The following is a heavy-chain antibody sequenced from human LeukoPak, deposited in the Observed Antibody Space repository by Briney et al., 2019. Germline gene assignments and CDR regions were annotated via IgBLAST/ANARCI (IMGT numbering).Heavy chain of an antibody. J-gene: IGHJ4*02. CDR2: INPNSGGT. CDR3: ASSVVVTAHTQLDY. Sequence: SVKVSCKASGYTFTGYYMHWVRPAPGQGLEWMGWINPNSGGTNYAQKFQGRVTMTRDTSISTAYMELSRLRSDDTAVYYCASSVVVTAHTQLDYWGQGTLVTVSS. V-gene: IGHV1-2*02. D-gene: IGHD2-21*02. CDR1: GYTFTGYY.